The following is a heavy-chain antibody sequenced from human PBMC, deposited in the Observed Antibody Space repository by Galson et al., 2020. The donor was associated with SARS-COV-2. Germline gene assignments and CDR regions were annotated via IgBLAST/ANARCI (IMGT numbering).Heavy chain of an antibody. J-gene: IGHJ6*03. V-gene: IGHV3-30*04. CDR3: ARDAELRFLESFAEAAYYMDV. CDR2: ISYDGSNK. D-gene: IGHD3-3*01. Sequence: GGSLRLSCAASGFTFSSYAMHWVRQAPGKGLEWVAVISYDGSNKYYADSVKGRFTISRDNSKNTLYLQMNSLRAEDTAVYYCARDAELRFLESFAEAAYYMDVWGKGTTVTVSS. CDR1: GFTFSSYA.